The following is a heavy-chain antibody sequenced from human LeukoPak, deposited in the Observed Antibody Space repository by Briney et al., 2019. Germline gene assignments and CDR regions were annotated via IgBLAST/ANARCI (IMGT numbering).Heavy chain of an antibody. D-gene: IGHD1-26*01. CDR3: AKDHRGSYYYFDY. CDR2: ISWNSGSI. J-gene: IGHJ4*02. V-gene: IGHV3-9*01. CDR1: GFTFDDYA. Sequence: QPGRSLRLSCAASGFTFDDYAMHWVRQAPGKGLEWVSGISWNSGSIGYADSVKGRFTISTDNAKNSLYLQMNSLRAEDTALYYCAKDHRGSYYYFDYWGQGTLVTVSS.